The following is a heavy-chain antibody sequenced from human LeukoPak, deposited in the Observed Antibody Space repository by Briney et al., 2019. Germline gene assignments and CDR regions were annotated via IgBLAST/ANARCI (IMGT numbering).Heavy chain of an antibody. CDR3: TSSYAFRGVLWFDT. Sequence: GGSLSLSCAASGITFSSYEMNWVRQATGKGLEWVSYISSSGSTIYYADSVKGRFTISRDNAKNSLYLQMNSLRAEDTAVYYCTSSYAFRGVLWFDTWGQGTLVTVSS. V-gene: IGHV3-48*03. CDR1: GITFSSYE. CDR2: ISSSGSTI. D-gene: IGHD3-16*01. J-gene: IGHJ5*02.